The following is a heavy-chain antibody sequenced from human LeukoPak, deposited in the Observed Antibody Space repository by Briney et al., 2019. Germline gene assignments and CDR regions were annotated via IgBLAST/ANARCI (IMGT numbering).Heavy chain of an antibody. CDR3: ARHYSGYDYDNWFDP. CDR1: GYTFTGYY. Sequence: ASVKVSCKASGYTFTGYYMHWVRQAPGQGLEWMGWINPNSGGTNYAQKFQGRVTMTRDTSISTGYMELSRLRSDDTAVYYCARHYSGYDYDNWFDPWGQGTLVTVSS. V-gene: IGHV1-2*02. CDR2: INPNSGGT. D-gene: IGHD5-12*01. J-gene: IGHJ5*02.